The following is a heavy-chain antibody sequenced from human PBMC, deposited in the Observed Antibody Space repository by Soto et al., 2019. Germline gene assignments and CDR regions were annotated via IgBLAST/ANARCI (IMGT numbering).Heavy chain of an antibody. CDR3: TRANWYSEY. J-gene: IGHJ4*02. V-gene: IGHV4-59*11. D-gene: IGHD7-27*01. CDR2: IYYNGNT. CDR1: GGAISNHC. Sequence: QVQLQESGPGLVKPSETLSLTCSVSGGAISNHCWSWIRQPPGKGLEWIGYIYYNGNTNYNPSLKSRVTMSVDTSRYQISLKLTTVTAADTAVYYCTRANWYSEYWGQGTLVTVSS.